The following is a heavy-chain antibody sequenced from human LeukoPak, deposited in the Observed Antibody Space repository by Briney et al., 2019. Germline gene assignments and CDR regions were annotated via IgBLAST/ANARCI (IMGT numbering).Heavy chain of an antibody. J-gene: IGHJ4*02. Sequence: PSETLSLTCAVSNYSITSGYFWGWIRQPPGKGLEWIASIYHSGTTYYNPSLRNRATLFVDTSKNQFSLKLTSLTAADTAVYYCARDGVFHDSDGYSFDYWGQGTLVTVSS. V-gene: IGHV4-38-2*02. CDR1: NYSITSGYF. D-gene: IGHD3-22*01. CDR3: ARDGVFHDSDGYSFDY. CDR2: IYHSGTT.